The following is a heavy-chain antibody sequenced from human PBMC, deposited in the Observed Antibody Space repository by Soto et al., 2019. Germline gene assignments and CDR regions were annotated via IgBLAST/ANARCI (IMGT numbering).Heavy chain of an antibody. Sequence: SETLSLTCTVSGGSISSYYWSWIRQPPGKGLEWIGYIYYSGSTNYNPSLKSRVTISVDTSKNQFSLKLSSVTAADTAVYYCARSVVLWFGELGAFEIWGQGTMVTVSS. J-gene: IGHJ3*02. CDR2: IYYSGST. D-gene: IGHD3-10*01. CDR3: ARSVVLWFGELGAFEI. CDR1: GGSISSYY. V-gene: IGHV4-59*01.